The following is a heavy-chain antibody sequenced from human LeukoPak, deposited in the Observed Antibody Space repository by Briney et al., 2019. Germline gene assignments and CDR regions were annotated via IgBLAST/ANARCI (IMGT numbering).Heavy chain of an antibody. CDR1: GFTFSSYA. Sequence: GGSLRLSCAASGFTFSSYAMSWVRQAPGKGLEWVSAISGSGGSTYYADSVKGRFTISRDNSKNTLYLQMNSLRAEDTAVYYCAQEPYGGYVRNYFDYWGQGTLVTVSS. CDR3: AQEPYGGYVRNYFDY. D-gene: IGHD5-12*01. V-gene: IGHV3-23*01. J-gene: IGHJ4*02. CDR2: ISGSGGST.